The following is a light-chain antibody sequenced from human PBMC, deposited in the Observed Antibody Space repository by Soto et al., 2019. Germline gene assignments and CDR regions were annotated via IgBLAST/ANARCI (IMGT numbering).Light chain of an antibody. CDR2: GNN. Sequence: QSVLKQPPSVSGAPGQRVTISCTGSSSNIGAGYDVHWYQQLPGTAPKLLIHGNNNRPSGVPDRFSGSKSGTSASLAFAGLQADDQAASYCQSYDTSLSAYVFGTGTKVTV. V-gene: IGLV1-40*01. CDR3: QSYDTSLSAYV. J-gene: IGLJ1*01. CDR1: SSNIGAGYD.